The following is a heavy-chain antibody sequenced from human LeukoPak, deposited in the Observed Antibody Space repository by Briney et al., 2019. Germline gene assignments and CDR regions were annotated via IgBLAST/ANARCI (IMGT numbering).Heavy chain of an antibody. J-gene: IGHJ6*03. CDR1: GFTFSSYA. V-gene: IGHV3-64*01. D-gene: IGHD2-2*01. CDR3: ARGPIVVVPAARSSYYYMDV. CDR2: ISSNGGST. Sequence: PGRSLRLSCAASGFTFSSYAMHSVRQAPGKGLEYVSAISSNGGSTYYANSVKGRFTISRDNSKNTLYLQMGSLRAEDMAVYYCARGPIVVVPAARSSYYYMDVWGKGTTVTVSS.